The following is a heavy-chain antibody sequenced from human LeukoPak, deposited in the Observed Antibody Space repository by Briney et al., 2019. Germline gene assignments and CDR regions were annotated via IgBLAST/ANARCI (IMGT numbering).Heavy chain of an antibody. D-gene: IGHD5/OR15-5a*01. CDR2: IYTSGST. J-gene: IGHJ4*02. CDR3: ARRPRSTISSLNS. V-gene: IGHV4-4*07. Sequence: SETLSLTCTVSGGSISSYYWSWIRQPAGKGLEWIGRIYTSGSTNYNPSLKSRVTMSVDTSKNHFSLKLTSVTAADTAVYFCARRPRSTISSLNSWGPGVLVTVSS. CDR1: GGSISSYY.